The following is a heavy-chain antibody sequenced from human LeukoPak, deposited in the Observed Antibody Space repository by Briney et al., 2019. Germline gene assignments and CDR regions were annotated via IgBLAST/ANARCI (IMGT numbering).Heavy chain of an antibody. CDR2: ISSSSSYI. Sequence: GGSLRLSCAASGFTFSSYSMNWVRQAPGKGLEWVSSISSSSSYIYYADSVKGRFTISRDNAKNSLYLQMNSLRAEDTAVYYCARPSGGDPRAGWFDPWGQGTLVTVSS. J-gene: IGHJ5*02. CDR1: GFTFSSYS. CDR3: ARPSGGDPRAGWFDP. V-gene: IGHV3-21*01. D-gene: IGHD2-21*02.